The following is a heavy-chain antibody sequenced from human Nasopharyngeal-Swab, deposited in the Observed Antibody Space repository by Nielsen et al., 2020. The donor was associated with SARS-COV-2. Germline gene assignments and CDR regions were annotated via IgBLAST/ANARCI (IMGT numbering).Heavy chain of an antibody. J-gene: IGHJ5*02. CDR1: GGTFSSYA. CDR3: ARNDIAVAGTAWFDP. D-gene: IGHD6-19*01. Sequence: SVKVSCKASGGTFSSYAISWVRQAPGQGLEWMGRIIPILGIANYAQKFQGRVTITADKSTSTAYMELSSLGSEDTAVYYCARNDIAVAGTAWFDPWGQGTLVTVSS. V-gene: IGHV1-69*04. CDR2: IIPILGIA.